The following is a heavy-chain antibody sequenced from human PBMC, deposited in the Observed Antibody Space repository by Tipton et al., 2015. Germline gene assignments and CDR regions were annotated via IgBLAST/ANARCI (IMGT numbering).Heavy chain of an antibody. CDR3: ARDLEHGMDV. CDR1: AYSISSDYY. J-gene: IGHJ6*02. CDR2: ISYSETS. V-gene: IGHV4-61*01. Sequence: GLVKPSETLSLTCAVSAYSISSDYYWGWIRQPPGKGLEWIGYISYSETSHYNPSLKSRITISLNTSKNQFSLKMSSVTAADTAVYFCARDLEHGMDVWGQGTTVTVS.